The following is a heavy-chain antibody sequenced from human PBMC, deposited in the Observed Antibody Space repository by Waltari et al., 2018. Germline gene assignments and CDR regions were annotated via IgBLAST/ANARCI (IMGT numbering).Heavy chain of an antibody. Sequence: EVQLVESGGGLVKPGGSLRLSCAASGFTLSTYSMNWVRQAPGKGLGWVSSISSRSYIYYADSVKGRFTISRDNAKNSLYLQMSSLRAEDTAVYYCGRDVYGDYVGGGGGAFDIWGQGTMVTVSS. CDR3: GRDVYGDYVGGGGGAFDI. V-gene: IGHV3-21*01. J-gene: IGHJ3*02. CDR2: ISSRSYI. D-gene: IGHD4-17*01. CDR1: GFTLSTYS.